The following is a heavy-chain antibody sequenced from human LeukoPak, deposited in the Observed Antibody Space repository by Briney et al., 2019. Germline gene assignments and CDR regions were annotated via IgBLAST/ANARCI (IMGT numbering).Heavy chain of an antibody. J-gene: IGHJ4*02. CDR2: ISYDGTNK. CDR1: GFTFSSYA. Sequence: TGGSLRLSCAASGFTFSSYAMHWVRQAPDKGLEWVAVISYDGTNKYFAASVKGRFTISRDNSKNTLYLQMNSLRAEDTAVYYCARDIDTYSSSSGLDYWGQGTLVTVSS. CDR3: ARDIDTYSSSSGLDY. D-gene: IGHD6-6*01. V-gene: IGHV3-30*04.